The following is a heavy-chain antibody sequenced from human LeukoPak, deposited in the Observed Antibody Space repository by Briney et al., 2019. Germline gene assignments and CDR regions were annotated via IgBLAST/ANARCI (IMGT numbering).Heavy chain of an antibody. D-gene: IGHD4-17*01. CDR3: ASYDYGDYWRAFDI. V-gene: IGHV4-34*01. J-gene: IGHJ3*02. CDR1: GGSFSGYY. CDR2: INHSGGT. Sequence: SETLSLTCAVYGGSFSGYYWSWIRQPPGKGLEWIGEINHSGGTNYNPSLKSRVTISVGTSKNQFSLKLSSVTAADTAVYYCASYDYGDYWRAFDIWGQGTMVTVSS.